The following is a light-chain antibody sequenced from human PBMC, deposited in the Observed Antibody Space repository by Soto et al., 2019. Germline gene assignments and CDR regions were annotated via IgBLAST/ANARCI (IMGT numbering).Light chain of an antibody. J-gene: IGKJ5*01. CDR2: GAA. Sequence: EIVLTQSPGTLSLSPGERATLSCRASQRVSSSYLAWYQQKPGQAPRLLIYGAASRATGIAARFSGSGSGTDFTLTISRLEPEDFAVYYCQQYNKWPPITFGQGTRLEIK. CDR3: QQYNKWPPIT. V-gene: IGKV3-20*01. CDR1: QRVSSSY.